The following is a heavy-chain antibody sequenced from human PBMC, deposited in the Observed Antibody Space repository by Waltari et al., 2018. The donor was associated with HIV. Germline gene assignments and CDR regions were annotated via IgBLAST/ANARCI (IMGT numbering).Heavy chain of an antibody. CDR2: IKQDGSEK. CDR1: GFTFSSYW. D-gene: IGHD3-3*01. V-gene: IGHV3-7*03. J-gene: IGHJ3*02. CDR3: ATDNYDFWSGYYDREDAFDI. Sequence: EVQLVESGGGLVQPGGSLRLSCAASGFTFSSYWMSWVRQAPGKGLEWVANIKQDGSEKYYVDSVKGRFTISRDNAKNSLYLQMNSLRAEDTAVYYCATDNYDFWSGYYDREDAFDIWGQGTMVTVSS.